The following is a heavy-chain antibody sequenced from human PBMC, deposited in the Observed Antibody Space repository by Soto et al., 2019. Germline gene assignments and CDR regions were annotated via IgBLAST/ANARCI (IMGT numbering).Heavy chain of an antibody. CDR1: GGPVRDAYSY. CDR3: ARELEGGVFDI. J-gene: IGHJ3*02. Sequence: NLSLTCTVSGGPVRDAYSYWTWIRQPPGKGLEWMGYLSYTGSTYYNPSLRNRASISVDESSNHLSLRLSSVTAADTAVYYCARELEGGVFDIWGRGTLVTVSS. V-gene: IGHV4-30-4*01. CDR2: LSYTGST. D-gene: IGHD2-8*02.